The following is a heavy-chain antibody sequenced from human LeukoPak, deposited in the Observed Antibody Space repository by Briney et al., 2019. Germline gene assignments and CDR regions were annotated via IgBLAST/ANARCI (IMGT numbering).Heavy chain of an antibody. CDR2: IKNDGTSP. Sequence: PGGSLRLSCAASGFTFGSFWMHWVRQAPGKGLVWVARIKNDGTSPTYADSVKGRFTISRDNAKNTLYLQTNNLRAEDTAVYYCARDTGSGFYHSAAAGTFDYWGQGTRVTVSS. J-gene: IGHJ4*02. CDR1: GFTFGSFW. CDR3: ARDTGSGFYHSAAAGTFDY. V-gene: IGHV3-74*01. D-gene: IGHD6-13*01.